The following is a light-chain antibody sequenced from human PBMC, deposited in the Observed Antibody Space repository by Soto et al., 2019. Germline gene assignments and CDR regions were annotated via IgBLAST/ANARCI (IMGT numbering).Light chain of an antibody. CDR3: QQYNSYPYT. V-gene: IGKV1-5*01. Sequence: DIQMTQSPSTLSASVGDRVTITCRASQSISNWLAWYQQKPGKAPKLLIFDTSSLQSGVPSRFSGSGSGTEFTLTISSLQPDDFATYYCQQYNSYPYTFGQGTKVDIK. CDR2: DTS. J-gene: IGKJ2*01. CDR1: QSISNW.